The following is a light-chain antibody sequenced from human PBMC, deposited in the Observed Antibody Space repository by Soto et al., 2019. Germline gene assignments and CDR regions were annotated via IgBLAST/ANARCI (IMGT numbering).Light chain of an antibody. CDR1: QGIRND. V-gene: IGKV1-6*01. CDR3: LHDYNYPRT. Sequence: IQVTRSRASLCSWGGALVSIPCRASQGIRNDLGWYQQKPGKAPKLLSYAASSLQSGVPSRFSGGGSGTEFTLTIRSLQPQDSATYYCLHDYNYPRTFGQGTKVDIK. J-gene: IGKJ1*01. CDR2: AAS.